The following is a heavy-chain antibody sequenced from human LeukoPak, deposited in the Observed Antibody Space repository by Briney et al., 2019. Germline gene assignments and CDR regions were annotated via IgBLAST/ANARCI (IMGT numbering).Heavy chain of an antibody. CDR1: GFTVSSNY. CDR3: AREDAPYSGSYRDY. Sequence: GGSLRLSCAASGFTVSSNYMSWVRKAPGKGLEWVSVIYSGGSTYYADSVKGRFTISRDNSKNTLYLQMNSLRAEDTAVYYCAREDAPYSGSYRDYWGQGTLVTVSS. V-gene: IGHV3-53*01. J-gene: IGHJ4*02. D-gene: IGHD1-26*01. CDR2: IYSGGST.